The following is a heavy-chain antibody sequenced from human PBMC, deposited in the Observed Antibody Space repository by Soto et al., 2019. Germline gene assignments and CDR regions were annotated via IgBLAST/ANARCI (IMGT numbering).Heavy chain of an antibody. CDR2: ISGSGGST. V-gene: IGHV3-23*01. CDR3: AKEHLEEWLLCGLALCGMDV. J-gene: IGHJ6*02. D-gene: IGHD3-3*01. Sequence: EVQLLESGGGLVQPGGSLRLSCAASGFTFSSYAMSWVRQAPGKGLEWVSAISGSGGSTYYADSVKGRFTISRDNSKNTLYLQMNSLRAEDTAVYYCAKEHLEEWLLCGLALCGMDVWGQGTTVTVSS. CDR1: GFTFSSYA.